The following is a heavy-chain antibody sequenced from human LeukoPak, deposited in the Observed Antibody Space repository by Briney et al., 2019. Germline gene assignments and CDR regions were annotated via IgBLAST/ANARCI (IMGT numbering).Heavy chain of an antibody. V-gene: IGHV4-59*12. D-gene: IGHD4-17*01. Sequence: SETLSLTCTVSGGSISSYYWSWIRQPPGKGLEWIGYMYYTGTTNYNPSLKSRVTISVDKSKNQVSLKLTSVTAADTAVYYCARVPDYGDLYDAFDIWGQGTMVTVSS. J-gene: IGHJ3*02. CDR2: MYYTGTT. CDR3: ARVPDYGDLYDAFDI. CDR1: GGSISSYY.